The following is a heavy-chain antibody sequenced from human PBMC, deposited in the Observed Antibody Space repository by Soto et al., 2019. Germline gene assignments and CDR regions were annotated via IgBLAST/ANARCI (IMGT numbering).Heavy chain of an antibody. CDR2: ISAYNGNT. Sequence: GASVKVSCKASGYTFTSYGISWVRQAPGQGLEWMGKISAYNGNTNYAQKLQGRVTMTTDTSTSTAYMELRSLRSDDTAVYYFARENSSGWSRSYYYGMDVWGQGTTVTVSS. V-gene: IGHV1-18*01. D-gene: IGHD6-19*01. CDR3: ARENSSGWSRSYYYGMDV. J-gene: IGHJ6*02. CDR1: GYTFTSYG.